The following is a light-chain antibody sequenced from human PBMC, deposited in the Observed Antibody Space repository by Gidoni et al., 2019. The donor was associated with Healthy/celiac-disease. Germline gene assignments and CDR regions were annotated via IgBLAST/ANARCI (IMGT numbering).Light chain of an antibody. CDR1: SSNIGAGYD. V-gene: IGLV1-40*01. J-gene: IGLJ2*01. CDR2: GNS. CDR3: QSYDSSLSGSVV. Sequence: QSVLTQPPSVSGAPAQRVTISCTGSSSNIGAGYDVHWYQQLPGTAPKLLIYGNSKRPSGVPDRFSGSKSGTSASLAITGLQAEDEADYYCQSYDSSLSGSVVFGGGTKLTVL.